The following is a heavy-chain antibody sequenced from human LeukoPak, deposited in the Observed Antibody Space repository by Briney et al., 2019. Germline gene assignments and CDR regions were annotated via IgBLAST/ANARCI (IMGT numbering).Heavy chain of an antibody. CDR3: AKPPPDNYHYYYGMDV. V-gene: IGHV3-30*18. CDR1: GFTFSSYG. CDR2: ISYDGSNK. Sequence: GRSLRLSCAASGFTFSSYGMHWVRQAPGKGLEWVAVISYDGSNKYYADSVKGRFTISRDNSKNTLYLQMNSLRAEDTAVYYCAKPPPDNYHYYYGMDVWGQGTTVTVSS. J-gene: IGHJ6*02.